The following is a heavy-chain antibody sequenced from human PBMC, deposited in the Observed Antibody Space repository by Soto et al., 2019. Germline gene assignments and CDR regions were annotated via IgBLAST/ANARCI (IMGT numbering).Heavy chain of an antibody. V-gene: IGHV1-46*04. D-gene: IGHD4-17*01. Sequence: SSVKVSCKESGYTVTSYFIHWVRQAPGQGLEWIGVINPGAGGRSYAQKLQGRVTMTGDTSTSTAYMELRSLRSDDTGVYYCARDRSPYGDFHYYGQDVWAQGSTVHVSS. J-gene: IGHJ6*02. CDR1: GYTVTSYF. CDR2: INPGAGGR. CDR3: ARDRSPYGDFHYYGQDV.